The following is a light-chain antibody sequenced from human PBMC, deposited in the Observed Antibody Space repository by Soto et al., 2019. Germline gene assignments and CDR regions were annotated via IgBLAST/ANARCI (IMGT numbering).Light chain of an antibody. CDR1: ALPKQY. CDR3: QSADSSGTDPVV. V-gene: IGLV3-25*03. J-gene: IGLJ2*01. Sequence: SYELTQPPSVSVSPGQTARITCSGDALPKQYAYWYQQKPGPAPVLVIYKDSERPSGIPERFSGSSSGTTVTLTISGVQAEDEADYYCQSADSSGTDPVVFGGGTQLTVL. CDR2: KDS.